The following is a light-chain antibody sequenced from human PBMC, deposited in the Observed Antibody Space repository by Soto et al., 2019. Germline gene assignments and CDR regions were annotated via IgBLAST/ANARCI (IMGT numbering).Light chain of an antibody. J-gene: IGKJ5*01. V-gene: IGKV1-9*01. CDR1: QGISNS. Sequence: IQLTQSPSSLSASIGDRVTITCRASQGISNSLAWYQQKPGKAPKLLIYIASTLQNGVPPRFSGSGFGTDFTLTIRSLQPEDFASYYCQQLDSYPLTFGQGTRLEIK. CDR3: QQLDSYPLT. CDR2: IAS.